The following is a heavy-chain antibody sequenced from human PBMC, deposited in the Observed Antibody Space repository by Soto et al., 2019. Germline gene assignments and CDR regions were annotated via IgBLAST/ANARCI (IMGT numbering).Heavy chain of an antibody. D-gene: IGHD5-12*01. V-gene: IGHV1-69*13. CDR2: IIPIFGTA. CDR1: GGTFSSYA. CDR3: ARVGGGYSGYDYYYGMDV. Sequence: ASVKVSCKASGGTFSSYAISWVRQAPGQGLEWMGGIIPIFGTANYAQKFQGRVTITADESTSTAYMELSSLRSEDTAVYYCARVGGGYSGYDYYYGMDVWGQGTTVTVSS. J-gene: IGHJ6*02.